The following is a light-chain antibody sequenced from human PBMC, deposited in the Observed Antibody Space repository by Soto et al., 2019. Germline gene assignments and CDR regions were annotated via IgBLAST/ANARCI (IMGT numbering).Light chain of an antibody. CDR3: QQLHSFVLT. Sequence: IQLTQSPSSLSASIGDRVTITCRASQDIDIYLAWYQQKSGEAPRLLIYGASTLQSGVPSRFSGSRSGTEFTLTIRGLQPEDFATYYCQQLHSFVLTFGGGTKVEMK. J-gene: IGKJ4*01. CDR1: QDIDIY. V-gene: IGKV1-9*01. CDR2: GAS.